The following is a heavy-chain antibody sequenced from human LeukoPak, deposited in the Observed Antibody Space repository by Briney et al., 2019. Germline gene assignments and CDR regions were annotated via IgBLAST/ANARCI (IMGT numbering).Heavy chain of an antibody. CDR3: ARDYIDDCGDY. V-gene: IGHV1-46*01. D-gene: IGHD2-21*02. Sequence: GASVKVSCKASGYTFTSYYMHWVRQAPGQGLEWMGIINPSGGSTSYAQKFQGRVTMTRDMSTSTVYMELSSLRSEDTAVYYCARDYIDDCGDYWGQGTLITVSS. CDR2: INPSGGST. J-gene: IGHJ4*02. CDR1: GYTFTSYY.